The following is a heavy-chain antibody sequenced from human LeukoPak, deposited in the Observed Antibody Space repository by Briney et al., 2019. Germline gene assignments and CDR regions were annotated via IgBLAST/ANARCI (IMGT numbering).Heavy chain of an antibody. V-gene: IGHV3-11*03. CDR3: AKSGGAIFGVVTTRLGAFDY. Sequence: GSLRLSCAASGFTFSDYYMSWIRQAPGKGLEWVSYISSSSSYTNYADSVKGRFTISRDNAKNSLYLQMNSLRAEDTAVYYCAKSGGAIFGVVTTRLGAFDYWGQGTLVTVSS. CDR1: GFTFSDYY. D-gene: IGHD3-3*01. J-gene: IGHJ4*02. CDR2: ISSSSSYT.